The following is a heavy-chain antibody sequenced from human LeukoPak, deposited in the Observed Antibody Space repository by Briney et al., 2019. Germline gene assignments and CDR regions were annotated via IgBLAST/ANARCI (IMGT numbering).Heavy chain of an antibody. CDR1: GGSISSYY. CDR2: IYYCGST. D-gene: IGHD6-6*01. V-gene: IGHV4-59*01. Sequence: SETLSLTCTVSGGSISSYYWSWIRQPPGKGLEWIGYIYYCGSTNYNPSLKSRVTISVDTSKNQFSLKLSSVTAADTAVYYCARGIAARPFDYWGQGTLVTVSS. CDR3: ARGIAARPFDY. J-gene: IGHJ4*02.